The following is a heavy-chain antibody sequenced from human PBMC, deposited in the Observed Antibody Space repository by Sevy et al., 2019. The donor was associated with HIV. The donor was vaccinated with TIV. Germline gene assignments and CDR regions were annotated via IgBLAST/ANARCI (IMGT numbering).Heavy chain of an antibody. V-gene: IGHV4-38-2*02. CDR2: IYHSGST. CDR1: GYSISSGYY. CDR3: ARDRGRVVATRHVLLFDY. Sequence: SETLSLTCTVSGYSISSGYYWGWIRQPPGKGLEWIGSIYHSGSTYYNPSLKSRVTISVDTSKNQFSLKLSSVTAADTAVYYCARDRGRVVATRHVLLFDYWGQGTLVTVSS. D-gene: IGHD5-12*01. J-gene: IGHJ4*02.